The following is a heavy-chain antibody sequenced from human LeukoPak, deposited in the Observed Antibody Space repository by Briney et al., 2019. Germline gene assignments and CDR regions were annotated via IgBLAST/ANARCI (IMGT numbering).Heavy chain of an antibody. CDR2: INPNSGGT. CDR1: GYTFTGYY. D-gene: IGHD6-13*01. CDR3: ARGFSSSWRSYYYYYMDV. J-gene: IGHJ6*03. Sequence: ASVKVSCKASGYTFTGYYMHWVRQAPGQGLEWMGWINPNSGGTNYAQKFQGRVTMTRDTSISTAYVELSRLRSGDTAVYYCARGFSSSWRSYYYYYMDVWGKGTTVTVSS. V-gene: IGHV1-2*02.